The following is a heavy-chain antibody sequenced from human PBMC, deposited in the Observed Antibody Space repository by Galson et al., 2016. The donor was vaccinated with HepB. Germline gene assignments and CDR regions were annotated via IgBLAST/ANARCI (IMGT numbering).Heavy chain of an antibody. CDR1: GGSISPYY. Sequence: SETLSLTCTVSGGSISPYYWSWIRQPPGKGLEWIGCIYYIGSTNYNPSLRSQVTISVDTSRNQFSLRLSSVTAADTAVYYCARRRNYYDSSGYYYDYFDPWGRGTLVTVSS. V-gene: IGHV4-59*08. J-gene: IGHJ5*02. D-gene: IGHD3-22*01. CDR2: IYYIGST. CDR3: ARRRNYYDSSGYYYDYFDP.